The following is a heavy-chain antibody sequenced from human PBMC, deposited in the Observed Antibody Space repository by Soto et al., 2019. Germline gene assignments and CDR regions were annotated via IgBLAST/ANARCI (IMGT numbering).Heavy chain of an antibody. CDR3: VSTRRDGYNTYYYYYGMDV. V-gene: IGHV3-21*01. CDR2: ISSSSNYI. CDR1: GFTFSSYN. D-gene: IGHD5-12*01. J-gene: IGHJ6*02. Sequence: EVQLVESGGGLVKPGGSLRLSCAASGFTFSSYNMNWVRQAPGKGLEWVSSISSSSNYIYYADSVKGRFTISRDNAKKPLXXQMNSLRAEATAVYYCVSTRRDGYNTYYYYYGMDVWGQGTTVTVSS.